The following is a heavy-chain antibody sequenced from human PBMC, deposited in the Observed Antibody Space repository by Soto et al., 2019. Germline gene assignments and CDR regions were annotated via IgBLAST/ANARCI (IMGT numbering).Heavy chain of an antibody. CDR2: ISGSGGST. CDR3: AKDHFRGVVPAANSFDY. D-gene: IGHD2-2*01. V-gene: IGHV3-23*01. Sequence: GGSLRLSCAASGFTFSSYAMSWVRQAPGKGLEWVSAISGSGGSTYYADSVKGRFTISRDDSKNTLYLQMNSLRAEDTAVYYCAKDHFRGVVPAANSFDYWGQGTLVTVS. CDR1: GFTFSSYA. J-gene: IGHJ4*02.